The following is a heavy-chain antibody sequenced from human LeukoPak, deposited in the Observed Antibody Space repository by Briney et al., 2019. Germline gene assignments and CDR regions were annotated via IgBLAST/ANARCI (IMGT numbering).Heavy chain of an antibody. V-gene: IGHV3-66*01. CDR3: ARGSGGYYDSGRRYYYGMDV. CDR2: IYSGGST. J-gene: IGHJ6*02. Sequence: GGSLRLSCAASGFTVSSNYMSWVRQAPGKGLEWVSVIYSGGSTYHADSVKGRFTISRDNSKNTLYLQTNSLRAEDTAVYYCARGSGGYYDSGRRYYYGMDVWGQGTTVTVSS. D-gene: IGHD3-22*01. CDR1: GFTVSSNY.